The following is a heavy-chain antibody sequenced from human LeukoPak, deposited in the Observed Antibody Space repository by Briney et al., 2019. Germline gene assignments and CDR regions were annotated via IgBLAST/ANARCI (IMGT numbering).Heavy chain of an antibody. CDR3: AREGGPYRPLDY. J-gene: IGHJ4*02. V-gene: IGHV4-59*01. CDR2: ISYSGTT. CDR1: GGSISSSY. Sequence: SETLSLTCTVSGGSISSSYWSWIRQPPGKGLEWIGYISYSGTTNYNPSLKSRVTISVDTPKNQFSLKLSSVTAADTAVYYCAREGGPYRPLDYSGQGTLVTVAS.